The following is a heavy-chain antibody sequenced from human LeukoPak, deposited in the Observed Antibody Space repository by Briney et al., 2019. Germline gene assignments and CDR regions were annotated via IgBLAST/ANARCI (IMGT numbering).Heavy chain of an antibody. Sequence: SETLSLTCTVSSGSINSYYWTWIRQPAWKGLEWLGRVYTSGSPNYNPSLKSRVTMSVDTSKNQFSLKLSSVTAADTAVYYCAREVPAAIDYYYYYMDVWGKGTTVTVSS. CDR2: VYTSGSP. V-gene: IGHV4-4*07. D-gene: IGHD2-2*01. J-gene: IGHJ6*03. CDR1: SGSINSYY. CDR3: AREVPAAIDYYYYYMDV.